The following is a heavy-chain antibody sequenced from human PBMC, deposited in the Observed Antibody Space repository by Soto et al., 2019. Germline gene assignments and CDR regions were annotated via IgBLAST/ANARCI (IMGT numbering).Heavy chain of an antibody. Sequence: QVQLQQSGAGLLKPSETLSLTCAVYGESFSGYIWTWIRQTPGKGLQWIGQINHSGSASYNPSLKSQVTISVHTSNSLFSLELSSVTAADTAVYYCARGLITGSHYSGGWYSFDSWGQGTQVTVSS. D-gene: IGHD6-19*01. CDR3: ARGLITGSHYSGGWYSFDS. V-gene: IGHV4-34*01. CDR1: GESFSGYI. J-gene: IGHJ4*02. CDR2: INHSGSA.